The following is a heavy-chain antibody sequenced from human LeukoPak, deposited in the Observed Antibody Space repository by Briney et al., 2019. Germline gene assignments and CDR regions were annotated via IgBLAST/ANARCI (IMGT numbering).Heavy chain of an antibody. CDR3: ARGFRFDP. V-gene: IGHV4-34*01. Sequence: SETLSLTCAVSGGSISSGGYYWSWIRQPPGKGLEWIGEINHSGSTNYNPSLKSRVTISVDTSKNQFSLKLSSVTAADTAVYYCARGFRFDPWGQGTLVTVSS. J-gene: IGHJ5*02. CDR1: GGSISSGGYY. CDR2: INHSGST.